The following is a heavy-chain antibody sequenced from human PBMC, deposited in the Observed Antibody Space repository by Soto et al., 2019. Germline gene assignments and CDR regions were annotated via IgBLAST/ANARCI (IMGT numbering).Heavy chain of an antibody. CDR3: AKYKEGDSGSLQDFHS. Sequence: QVQLVQSGAEVKKPGSSVKVSCQASGGTFGSDGVSWVRQSPGQVFEWMGAIIPIFGTTNYAQNFQGRITMTADEPTSTVYLELSGLRSEDTALYYCAKYKEGDSGSLQDFHSWGQGTLVTVSS. D-gene: IGHD1-26*01. J-gene: IGHJ4*02. CDR2: IIPIFGTT. V-gene: IGHV1-69*01. CDR1: GGTFGSDG.